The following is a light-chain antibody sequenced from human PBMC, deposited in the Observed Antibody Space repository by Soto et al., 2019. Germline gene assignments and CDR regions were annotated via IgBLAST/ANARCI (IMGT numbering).Light chain of an antibody. Sequence: QSVLTQPPSVSGAPGQRVTISCTESSSNIGAGYYVHWYQQLPGTAPKLLIYGNSNRPSGVPDRFSGSKSGTSASLAITGLQAEDEADYYRQSYDSSLSGWVFGGGTKLTVL. V-gene: IGLV1-40*01. CDR2: GNS. CDR3: QSYDSSLSGWV. CDR1: SSNIGAGYY. J-gene: IGLJ3*02.